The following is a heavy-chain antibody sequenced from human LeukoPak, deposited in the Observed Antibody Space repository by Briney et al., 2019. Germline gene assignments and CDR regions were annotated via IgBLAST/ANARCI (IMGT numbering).Heavy chain of an antibody. Sequence: SETLSLTCTVSGGSISSYYWSWIRQPPGKGLEWIGYIYYSGSTNYNPSLKSRVTISVDTSKNQFSLKLSSVTAADTAVYYCARSSIAARPRFDYWGQGTLVTVSS. J-gene: IGHJ4*02. V-gene: IGHV4-59*01. CDR1: GGSISSYY. D-gene: IGHD6-6*01. CDR3: ARSSIAARPRFDY. CDR2: IYYSGST.